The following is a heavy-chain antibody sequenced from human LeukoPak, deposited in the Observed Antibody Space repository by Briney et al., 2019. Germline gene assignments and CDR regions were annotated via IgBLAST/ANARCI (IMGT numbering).Heavy chain of an antibody. CDR3: ARDRITMVRGVIYPPLRNLYYFDY. CDR1: GGSISSGSYY. CDR2: IYTSGNT. Sequence: PSETLSLTCTVSGGSISSGSYYWSWIRQPAGKGLEWIGRIYTSGNTNYNPSLKSRLTISVDTSKNQFSLKLSSVTAADTAVYYCARDRITMVRGVIYPPLRNLYYFDYWGQGTLVTVSS. V-gene: IGHV4-61*02. J-gene: IGHJ4*02. D-gene: IGHD3-10*01.